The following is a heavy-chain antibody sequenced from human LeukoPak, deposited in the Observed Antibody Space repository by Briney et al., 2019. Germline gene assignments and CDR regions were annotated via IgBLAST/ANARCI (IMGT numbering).Heavy chain of an antibody. Sequence: ASVKVSCKASGYTFIGYYIYWVRQTPGQGLEWMGWVNPDSGATRYAQKFQGRVTMTRDTSISTAYMELSRLRSDDTAVYYCARGPRELAARYWGQGTLVTVSS. CDR1: GYTFIGYY. CDR2: VNPDSGAT. J-gene: IGHJ4*02. D-gene: IGHD6-6*01. V-gene: IGHV1-2*02. CDR3: ARGPRELAARY.